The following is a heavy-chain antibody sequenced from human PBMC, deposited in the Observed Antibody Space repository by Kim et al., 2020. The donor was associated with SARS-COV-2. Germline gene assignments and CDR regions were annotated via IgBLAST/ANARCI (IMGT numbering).Heavy chain of an antibody. V-gene: IGHV4-34*01. CDR1: GGSFSGYY. CDR2: INHSGST. Sequence: SETLSLTCAVYGGSFSGYYWSWIRQPPGTGLEWMGEINHSGSTNYNPSLTSRVPISVDTSTNQFSLTLSSVTAAATAVYFCAGRTVHHCYYSIDVWG. J-gene: IGHJ6*01. D-gene: IGHD2-21*02. CDR3: AGRTVHHCYYSIDV.